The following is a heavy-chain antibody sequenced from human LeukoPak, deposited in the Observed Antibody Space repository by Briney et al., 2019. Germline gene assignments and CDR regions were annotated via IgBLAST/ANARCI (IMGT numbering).Heavy chain of an antibody. V-gene: IGHV4-39*07. CDR1: GGSISSSSYY. D-gene: IGHD3-22*01. J-gene: IGHJ4*02. CDR2: IYYSGST. Sequence: SETLSLTCTVSGGSISSSSYYWGWIRQPPGKGLEWIGSIYYSGSTYYNPSLKSRVTISVDTSKNQFSLKLSSVTAADTAVYYCARDSRIVGQDPYYFDYWGQGTLVTVSS. CDR3: ARDSRIVGQDPYYFDY.